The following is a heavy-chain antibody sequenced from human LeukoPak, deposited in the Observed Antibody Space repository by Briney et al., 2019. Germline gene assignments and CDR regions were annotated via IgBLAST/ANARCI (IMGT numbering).Heavy chain of an antibody. CDR3: AKRLSATDD. CDR1: GFSFSNYA. Sequence: GGSLRLSCAASGFSFSNYAMSWVRRAPGKGLEWVSGISNSGGTTYYADSVKGRFTVSRDNGKNTLSLQMNSLRAEDTAIYYCAKRLSATDDWGQGTLVTVSS. J-gene: IGHJ4*02. CDR2: ISNSGGTT. V-gene: IGHV3-23*01. D-gene: IGHD5-12*01.